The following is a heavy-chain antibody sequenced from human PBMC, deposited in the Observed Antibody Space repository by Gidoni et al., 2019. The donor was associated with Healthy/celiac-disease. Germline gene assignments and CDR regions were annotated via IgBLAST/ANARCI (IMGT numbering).Heavy chain of an antibody. CDR3: AKGFKVTDYFDY. Sequence: EVQLVESGGGLVQPGRSLRLSCAASGFTFDDYAMHWVRQAPGKGLEWVSGISWNSGSIGYADSVKGRFTISRDNAKNSLYLQMNSLRAEDTALYYCAKGFKVTDYFDYWGQGTLVTVSS. V-gene: IGHV3-9*01. D-gene: IGHD4-4*01. CDR2: ISWNSGSI. J-gene: IGHJ4*02. CDR1: GFTFDDYA.